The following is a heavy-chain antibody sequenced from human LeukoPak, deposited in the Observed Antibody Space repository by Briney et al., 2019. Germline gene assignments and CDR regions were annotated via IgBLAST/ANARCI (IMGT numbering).Heavy chain of an antibody. Sequence: GASVKVSCKASGGTFNSYAISWVRQAPGQGLEWMGGIIPMSDTANYPQKFRGRLTITADIPTSTVYMELSSLRSGDTAVYYCAREDDTGRYMGDDAFDIXXQGTMVTVXS. D-gene: IGHD1-26*01. CDR1: GGTFNSYA. J-gene: IGHJ3*02. V-gene: IGHV1-69*06. CDR3: AREDDTGRYMGDDAFDI. CDR2: IIPMSDTA.